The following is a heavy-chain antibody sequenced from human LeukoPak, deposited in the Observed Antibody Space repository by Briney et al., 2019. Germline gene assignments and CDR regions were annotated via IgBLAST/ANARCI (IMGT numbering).Heavy chain of an antibody. J-gene: IGHJ4*02. V-gene: IGHV4-34*01. CDR3: ARGVEYFVWLLEF. CDR2: INHSGST. CDR1: AGSISSYY. Sequence: SETLSFTCTVSAGSISSYYWSWIRQPPGKGLEWIGEINHSGSTNCNPSLKSRVTISVDTSKNHFSLKLSSVTDAVTAVDCCARGVEYFVWLLEFWSQGTLVTVSS. D-gene: IGHD3-9*01.